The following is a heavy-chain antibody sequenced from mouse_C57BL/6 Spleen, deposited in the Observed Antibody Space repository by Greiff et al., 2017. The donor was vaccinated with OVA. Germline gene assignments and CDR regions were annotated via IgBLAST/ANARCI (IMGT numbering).Heavy chain of an antibody. CDR1: GFTFSDYG. CDR2: ISSGSSTI. D-gene: IGHD3-2*02. Sequence: EVNLVESGGGLVKPGGSLKLSCAASGFTFSDYGMHWVRQAPEKGLEWVAYISSGSSTIYYADTVKGRFTISRDNAKNTLFLQMTSLRSEDTAMYYCATGPFAYWGQGTLVTVSA. J-gene: IGHJ3*01. V-gene: IGHV5-17*01. CDR3: ATGPFAY.